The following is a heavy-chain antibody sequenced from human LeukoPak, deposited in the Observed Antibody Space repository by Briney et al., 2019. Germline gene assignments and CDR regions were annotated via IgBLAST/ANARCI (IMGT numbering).Heavy chain of an antibody. J-gene: IGHJ4*02. V-gene: IGHV4-59*01. CDR1: GGSISSYY. CDR2: IYYSGST. D-gene: IGHD5-18*01. Sequence: PSETLSLTCTVSGGSISSYYWSWIRQPPGKGLEWIGYIYYSGSTNYNPSLKSRVTISVDTSKNQFSLKLSSVTAADTAVYYCARMFGYSYGYYFDYWGQGTLVTVSS. CDR3: ARMFGYSYGYYFDY.